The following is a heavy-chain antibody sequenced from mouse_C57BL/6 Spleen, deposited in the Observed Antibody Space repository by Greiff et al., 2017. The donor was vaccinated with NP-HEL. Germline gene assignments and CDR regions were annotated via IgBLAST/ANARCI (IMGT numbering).Heavy chain of an antibody. CDR2: INPNNGGT. J-gene: IGHJ2*01. CDR3: ARGGSPTYVYYFDY. CDR1: GYTFTDYN. V-gene: IGHV1-18*01. Sequence: VQLQQSGPELVKPGASVKIPCKASGYTFTDYNMDWVKQSHGKSLEWIGDINPNNGGTIYNQKFKGKATLTVDKSSSTAYMELRSLTSEDTAVYYCARGGSPTYVYYFDYWGQGTTLTVSS. D-gene: IGHD5-5*01.